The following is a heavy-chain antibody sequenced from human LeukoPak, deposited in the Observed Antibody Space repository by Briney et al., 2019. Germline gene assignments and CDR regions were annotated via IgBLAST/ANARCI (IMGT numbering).Heavy chain of an antibody. CDR1: GFSLSNYP. D-gene: IGHD3-22*01. V-gene: IGHV3-23*01. CDR2: ICEKGAGT. Sequence: PGGSLRLSCAASGFSLSNYPMTCVRQTPGKGREWVSGICEKGAGTYYADSLEGPFTLSRDNSKNTLYLKMNSLRADDTAVYYCAKGESVVVISSDFDYWGQGTLVTVSS. CDR3: AKGESVVVISSDFDY. J-gene: IGHJ4*02.